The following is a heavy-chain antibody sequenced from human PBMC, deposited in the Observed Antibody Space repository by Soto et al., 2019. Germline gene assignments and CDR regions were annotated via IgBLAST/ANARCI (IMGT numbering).Heavy chain of an antibody. V-gene: IGHV2-5*01. CDR2: IYWNGEK. CDR3: AHRIAAPGRTLDY. J-gene: IGHJ4*02. D-gene: IGHD6-13*01. CDR1: GFSLRTDAVG. Sequence: QITLKESGPTLVRPTQTLTLTCTVSGFSLRTDAVGVAWIRQSPGKALEWLGIIYWNGEKRYKSSLQTRLTITRDTSKNQVVLTMTDMAPLDTATYFCAHRIAAPGRTLDYWGQGVLVTVSS.